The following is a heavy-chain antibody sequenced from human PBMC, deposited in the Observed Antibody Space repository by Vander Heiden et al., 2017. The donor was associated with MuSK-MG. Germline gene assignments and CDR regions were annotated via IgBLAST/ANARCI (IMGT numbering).Heavy chain of an antibody. V-gene: IGHV1-2*02. D-gene: IGHD5-12*01. CDR1: GYTFTGYY. CDR2: INPNSGGT. CDR3: ERGVASEYNWFDI. Sequence: QVQLVQSGAEVHKPGASVTVSCTASGYTFTGYYMHWVRQAPGPGLEGMGWINPNSGGTNDAQKVQGRVTMTRYTSTMTPYMEMRRVRDADTDVYYCERGVASEYNWFDIWGQGTLVTVSS. J-gene: IGHJ5*02.